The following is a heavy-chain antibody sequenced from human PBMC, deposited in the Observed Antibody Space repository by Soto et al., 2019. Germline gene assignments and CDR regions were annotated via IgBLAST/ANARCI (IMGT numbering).Heavy chain of an antibody. J-gene: IGHJ4*02. CDR3: ARVYTGSYSDY. Sequence: PSETLSLTCTVSGGSISSYYWSWIRQPPGKGLEWIGYIYYSGSTNYNPSLKSRVTISVDTSKNQFSLKLSSVTAADTAVYYCARVYTGSYSDYRGRGTLVTVSS. V-gene: IGHV4-59*12. D-gene: IGHD1-26*01. CDR2: IYYSGST. CDR1: GGSISSYY.